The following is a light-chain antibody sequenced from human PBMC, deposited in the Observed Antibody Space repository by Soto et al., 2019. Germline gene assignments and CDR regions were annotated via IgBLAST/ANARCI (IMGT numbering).Light chain of an antibody. V-gene: IGKV3D-15*01. CDR3: QQYINWPFT. Sequence: TQSPGTLSVSPGERVNLSCRASRSFSNNLAWYQHKPGQAPRLLIYGASSRAPGIPARFSGSGSETEFTLSISSLQSEDFAIYYCQQYINWPFTFGPGTKVDLK. CDR2: GAS. J-gene: IGKJ3*01. CDR1: RSFSNN.